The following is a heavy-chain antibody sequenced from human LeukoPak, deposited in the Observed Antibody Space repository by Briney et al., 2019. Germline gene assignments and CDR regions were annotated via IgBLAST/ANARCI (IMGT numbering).Heavy chain of an antibody. CDR1: GFTSSSYW. D-gene: IGHD3-10*01. J-gene: IGHJ5*02. CDR2: ISGDGTAR. CDR3: VRGRGSYGWFDP. Sequence: PGGSLRLSCAASGFTSSSYWMRWVRQVPGKGLVWVSRISGDGTARNYADSVKGRFTISRDDAKNTVDLQMNSLRGEDTAVYYCVRGRGSYGWFDPWGQGTLVTVSS. V-gene: IGHV3-74*01.